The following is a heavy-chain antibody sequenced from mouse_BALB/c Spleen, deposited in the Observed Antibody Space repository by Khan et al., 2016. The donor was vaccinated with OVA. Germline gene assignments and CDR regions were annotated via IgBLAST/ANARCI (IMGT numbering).Heavy chain of an antibody. CDR1: GYSITSGYG. V-gene: IGHV3-2*02. Sequence: EVQLQESGPGLVKPSPSLSLSCTATGYSITSGYGWNWIRQFPGNQLEWMGYISYSGSTNYNPSLKSRISMTRDTSKNQSFLQLNSVTSEDTATYSCARTARIKYWGQGTTLTVSS. J-gene: IGHJ2*01. CDR3: ARTARIKY. CDR2: ISYSGST. D-gene: IGHD1-2*01.